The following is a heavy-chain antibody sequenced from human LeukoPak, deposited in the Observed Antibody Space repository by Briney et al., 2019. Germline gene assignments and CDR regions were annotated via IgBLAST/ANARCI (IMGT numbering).Heavy chain of an antibody. Sequence: SETLSLTCTVSGGSISSSYWSWIRQPAVKGLEWIGRIYTSGNTNYDPSLKSRVTMSVDTSKNQFSLKLSSVTAADTAVYYCARKNRYCSSTSCRNWFDPWGQGTLVTVSS. V-gene: IGHV4-4*07. CDR2: IYTSGNT. D-gene: IGHD2-2*01. CDR3: ARKNRYCSSTSCRNWFDP. CDR1: GGSISSSY. J-gene: IGHJ5*02.